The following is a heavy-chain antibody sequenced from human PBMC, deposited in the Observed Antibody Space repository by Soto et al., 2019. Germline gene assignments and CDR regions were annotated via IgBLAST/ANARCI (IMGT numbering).Heavy chain of an antibody. J-gene: IGHJ4*02. Sequence: SETLSLTCAVSGFSISSSNWWSWIRQPPGKGLEWIGNIYFRGSTYYSPSLKGRGTISVDTSKNQFSLKLSSVTAADTAVYYCARIYDSSGYVDYWGQGTLVTVSS. D-gene: IGHD3-22*01. V-gene: IGHV4-28*01. CDR3: ARIYDSSGYVDY. CDR2: IYFRGST. CDR1: GFSISSSNW.